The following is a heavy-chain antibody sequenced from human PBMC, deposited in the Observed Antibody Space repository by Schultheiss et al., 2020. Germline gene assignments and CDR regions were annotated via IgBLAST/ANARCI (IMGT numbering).Heavy chain of an antibody. CDR2: ISYDGSNK. Sequence: GESLKISCAASGFTFSSYGMHWVRQAPGKGLEWVAVISYDGSNKYYADSVKGRFTISRDNSKNTLYLQMNSLRAEDTAVYYCAREPRITMIVVVITLKQFDYWGQGTLVNVSS. CDR3: AREPRITMIVVVITLKQFDY. V-gene: IGHV3-30*03. D-gene: IGHD3-22*01. J-gene: IGHJ4*02. CDR1: GFTFSSYG.